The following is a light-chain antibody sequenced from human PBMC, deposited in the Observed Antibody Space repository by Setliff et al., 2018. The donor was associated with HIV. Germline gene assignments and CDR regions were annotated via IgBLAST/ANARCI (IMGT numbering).Light chain of an antibody. CDR2: GVT. CDR3: SSYTSTSAYV. Sequence: QSALTQPASVSGSPGQSITISCIGTGRDIGGYNYVSWYQQHPGKAPKLIIYGVTKRSSGVSNRFSGSKAGTTASLTISGLQAEDEADYYRSSYTSTSAYVFGTGTKGTVL. V-gene: IGLV2-14*03. J-gene: IGLJ1*01. CDR1: GRDIGGYNY.